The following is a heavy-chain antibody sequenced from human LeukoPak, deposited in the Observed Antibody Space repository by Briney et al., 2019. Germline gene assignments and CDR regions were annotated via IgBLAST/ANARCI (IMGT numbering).Heavy chain of an antibody. D-gene: IGHD3-3*01. CDR1: GFTFSSYG. V-gene: IGHV3-30*18. CDR2: ISYDGSNK. Sequence: GGSLRLSCAASGFTFSSYGMHWVRQAPGKGLEWVAVISYDGSNKYYADSVKGRFTISRDNSKNTLYLQMNSLRAEDTAVYYCAKDYDGRYYYYYYMDVWGKGTTVTVSS. CDR3: AKDYDGRYYYYYYMDV. J-gene: IGHJ6*03.